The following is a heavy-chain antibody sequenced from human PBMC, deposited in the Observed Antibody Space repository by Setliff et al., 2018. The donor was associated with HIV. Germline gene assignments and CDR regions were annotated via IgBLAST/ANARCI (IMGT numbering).Heavy chain of an antibody. CDR1: GGSISNYY. V-gene: IGHV4-59*01. CDR3: ARARYGTSFDP. Sequence: KPSETLSLTCTVSGGSISNYYWSWIRQPPGKGLEWFGYVYYNGGTQYNPSLKSRVTISADTSKNQFSPKLNSVTAADTAVYFCARARYGTSFDPWGQGTLVTVSS. J-gene: IGHJ5*02. CDR2: VYYNGGT. D-gene: IGHD3-9*01.